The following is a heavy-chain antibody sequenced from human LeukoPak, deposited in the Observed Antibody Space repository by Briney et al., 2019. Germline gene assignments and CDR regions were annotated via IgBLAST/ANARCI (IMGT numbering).Heavy chain of an antibody. Sequence: AGGSLRLSCAASGFTFDDYTMDWVRHAPGKGLEWVSGISWNSGLIGYADSVKGRFTISRDNAKNSLYLQMNSLRAEDTALYYCAKGMTAYYSAPGSHFENWGQGTLVTVSS. CDR2: ISWNSGLI. CDR3: AKGMTAYYSAPGSHFEN. V-gene: IGHV3-9*01. CDR1: GFTFDDYT. D-gene: IGHD3-9*01. J-gene: IGHJ4*02.